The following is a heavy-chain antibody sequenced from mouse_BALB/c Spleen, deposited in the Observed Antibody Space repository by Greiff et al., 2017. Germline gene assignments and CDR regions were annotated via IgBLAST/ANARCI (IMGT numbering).Heavy chain of an antibody. CDR1: GFSLTSYG. V-gene: IGHV2-2*02. J-gene: IGHJ2*01. CDR3: AREGWDRALDY. Sequence: VQLQQSGPGLVQPSQSLSITCTVSGFSLTSYGVHWVRQSPGKGLEWLGVIWSGGSTDYNAAFISRLSISKDNSKSQVFFKMNSLQANDTAIYYCAREGWDRALDYWGQGTTLTVSS. CDR2: IWSGGST. D-gene: IGHD3-3*01.